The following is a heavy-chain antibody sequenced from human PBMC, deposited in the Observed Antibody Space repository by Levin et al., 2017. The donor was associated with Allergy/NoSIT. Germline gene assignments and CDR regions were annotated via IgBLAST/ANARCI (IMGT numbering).Heavy chain of an antibody. V-gene: IGHV1-8*01. J-gene: IGHJ6*02. D-gene: IGHD1-26*01. Sequence: ASVKVSCKASGYTFTNYDINWVRQATGQGLEWMGWMNPNSGNTGYAQKFQGRVTLTRTSSISTAYMELSSLTSEDTAVYYCATQKWERLRSYSYYGMDVWGQGTTVTVTS. CDR3: ATQKWERLRSYSYYGMDV. CDR1: GYTFTNYD. CDR2: MNPNSGNT.